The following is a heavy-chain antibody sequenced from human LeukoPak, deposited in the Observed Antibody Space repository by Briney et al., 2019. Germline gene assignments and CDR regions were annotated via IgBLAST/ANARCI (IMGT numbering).Heavy chain of an antibody. J-gene: IGHJ4*02. D-gene: IGHD2-15*01. V-gene: IGHV3-23*01. CDR1: GFTFSSYA. CDR3: AKRYSSGIRGFDY. Sequence: GSLRLSCATSGFTFSSYAMHWVRQAPGKGLEWVSAIGTSGGSTYYADSVKGRFTISRGNSKNTLYLQMNSPRAEDTAVYYCAKRYSSGIRGFDYWGQGTLVTVSS. CDR2: IGTSGGST.